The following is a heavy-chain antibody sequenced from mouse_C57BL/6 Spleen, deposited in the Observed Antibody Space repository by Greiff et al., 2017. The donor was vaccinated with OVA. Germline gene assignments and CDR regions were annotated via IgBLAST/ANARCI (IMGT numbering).Heavy chain of an antibody. J-gene: IGHJ2*01. Sequence: EVKLVQSGGGLVKPGGSLKLSCAASGFTFSSYAMSWVRQTPEKRLEWVATISDGGSYTYYPDNVKGRFTISRDTAKNTQYLQLRHLTSKDTAMYYCARAYSKLYYFDYWGQGTTLTVSS. CDR1: GFTFSSYA. CDR3: ARAYSKLYYFDY. V-gene: IGHV5-4*03. D-gene: IGHD2-5*01. CDR2: ISDGGSYT.